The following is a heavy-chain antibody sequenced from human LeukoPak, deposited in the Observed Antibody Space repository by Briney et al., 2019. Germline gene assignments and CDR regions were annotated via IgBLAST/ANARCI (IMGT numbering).Heavy chain of an antibody. Sequence: GPVKVSCKASGYTFTGFCIHWVRQAPGQGLEWMGWLNPNSGGTNYAQNFRGRVTMTRDTSISTGYMELSRLRSDDTAVYYCARDLDNYSGSGSYYNGDPLFQHWGQGTLVTVSS. J-gene: IGHJ1*01. V-gene: IGHV1-2*02. CDR1: GYTFTGFC. D-gene: IGHD3-10*01. CDR3: ARDLDNYSGSGSYYNGDPLFQH. CDR2: LNPNSGGT.